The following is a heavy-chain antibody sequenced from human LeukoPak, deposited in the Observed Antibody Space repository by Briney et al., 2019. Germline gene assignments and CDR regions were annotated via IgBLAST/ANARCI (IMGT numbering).Heavy chain of an antibody. D-gene: IGHD3-22*01. CDR2: ISAYNGNT. CDR1: GYTFTSYG. V-gene: IGHV1-18*01. J-gene: IGHJ4*02. Sequence: ASVKVSCKASGYTFTSYGISWVRQAPGQGLEWMGWISAYNGNTNYAQKLQGRVTMTTDTSTSTAYMELRSLRSDDTAVYYCARDRPAYYYDSSGYKYWGQGTLVTVSS. CDR3: ARDRPAYYYDSSGYKY.